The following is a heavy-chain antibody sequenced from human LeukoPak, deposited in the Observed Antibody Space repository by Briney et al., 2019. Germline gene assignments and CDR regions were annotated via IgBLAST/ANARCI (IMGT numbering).Heavy chain of an antibody. CDR2: ISSSSTI. CDR3: AKEVKGYFDWLPRGLDY. J-gene: IGHJ4*02. V-gene: IGHV3-48*01. Sequence: GGSLRLSCAASGFTFSSYSMNWVRQAPGKGLEWVSYISSSSTIYYADSVKGRFTISRDNAKNSLYLQMNSLRAEDTAVYYCAKEVKGYFDWLPRGLDYWGQGTLVTVSS. D-gene: IGHD3-9*01. CDR1: GFTFSSYS.